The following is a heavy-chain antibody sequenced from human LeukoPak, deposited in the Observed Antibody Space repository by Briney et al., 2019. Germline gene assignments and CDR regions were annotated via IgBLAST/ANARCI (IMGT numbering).Heavy chain of an antibody. V-gene: IGHV3-33*01. CDR2: IWYDGSNK. J-gene: IGHJ6*02. Sequence: PGGSLRLSCAASGFTFSSYGMHWVRQAPGKGLEWVAVIWYDGSNKYYADSVKGRFTISRDNSKNTLYLQMNSLRAEDTAVYYCARDGVYGSGHTGLELEGMDVWGQGTTVTVSS. CDR3: ARDGVYGSGHTGLELEGMDV. D-gene: IGHD3-10*01. CDR1: GFTFSSYG.